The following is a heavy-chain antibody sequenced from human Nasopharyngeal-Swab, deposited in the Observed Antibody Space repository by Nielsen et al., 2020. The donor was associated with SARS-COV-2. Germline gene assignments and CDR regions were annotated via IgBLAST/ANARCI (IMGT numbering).Heavy chain of an antibody. D-gene: IGHD4-11*01. CDR3: ASGRDYSQRDFDY. CDR2: INSGGSST. J-gene: IGHJ4*02. Sequence: WIRQPPGKGLVWVSRINSGGSSTSYADSVKGRFTISRDNAKNTLYLQMNSLRAEDTAVYYCASGRDYSQRDFDYWGQGTLVTVSS. V-gene: IGHV3-74*01.